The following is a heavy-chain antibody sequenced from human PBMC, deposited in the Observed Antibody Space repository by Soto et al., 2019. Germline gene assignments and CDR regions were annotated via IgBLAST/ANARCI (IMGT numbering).Heavy chain of an antibody. CDR2: FHYSGST. D-gene: IGHD3-22*01. CDR3: ARGFPSYDSTGYLTLYHDY. J-gene: IGHJ4*02. CDR1: GGSISSGPYS. Sequence: PSETLSLTCSVSGGSISSGPYSWGWIRQPPGKGLEWIGTFHYSGSTNYNPSLKSRVTISVDTSKNQFSLKLSSLTAADTAVYYCARGFPSYDSTGYLTLYHDYWGQGALVTVSS. V-gene: IGHV4-39*07.